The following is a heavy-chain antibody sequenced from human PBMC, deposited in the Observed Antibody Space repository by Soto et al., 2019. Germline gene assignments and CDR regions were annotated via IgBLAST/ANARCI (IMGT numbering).Heavy chain of an antibody. CDR1: GFSLSNARMG. V-gene: IGHV2-26*01. CDR2: IFSNDEK. D-gene: IGHD3-10*01. CDR3: ARIRSETGRLVITMVPRAGWFDP. J-gene: IGHJ5*02. Sequence: QVTLKESGPVLVKPTETLTLTCTVSGFSLSNARMGVSWIRQPPGKALEWLAHIFSNDEKTYSTSLKSRRTISNDTSKSQVVLTMTNMDPVDTATYYCARIRSETGRLVITMVPRAGWFDPWGQGTLVTVSS.